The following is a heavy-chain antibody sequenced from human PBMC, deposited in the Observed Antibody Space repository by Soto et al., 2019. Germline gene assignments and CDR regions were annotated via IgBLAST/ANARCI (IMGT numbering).Heavy chain of an antibody. V-gene: IGHV4-59*01. Sequence: SETLSLTCTVSGGSISSYYWSWIRQPPGKGLEWIGYIYYSGSTNYNPSLKSRVTISVDTSKNQFSLKLSSVTAADTAVYYCARGDSSSWYRGDYGMDVWGQGTTVTVPS. CDR3: ARGDSSSWYRGDYGMDV. D-gene: IGHD6-13*01. J-gene: IGHJ6*02. CDR2: IYYSGST. CDR1: GGSISSYY.